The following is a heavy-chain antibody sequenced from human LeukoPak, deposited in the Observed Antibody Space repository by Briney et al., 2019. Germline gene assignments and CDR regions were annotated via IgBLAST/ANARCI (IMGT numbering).Heavy chain of an antibody. V-gene: IGHV4-34*01. CDR2: INHSGST. CDR1: GGSFSGYY. CDR3: ARAIRDDYGDYYCDY. J-gene: IGHJ4*02. Sequence: PSETLSLTCAVYGGSFSGYYWSWLRQPPGKGLEWFGEINHSGSTNYNPSLKSRVTISVDTSKNQFSLKLSSVAAADTAVYYCARAIRDDYGDYYCDYWGQGTLVTVSS. D-gene: IGHD4-17*01.